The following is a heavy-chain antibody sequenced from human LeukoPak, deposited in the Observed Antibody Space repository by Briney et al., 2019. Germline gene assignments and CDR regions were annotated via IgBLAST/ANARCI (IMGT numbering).Heavy chain of an antibody. D-gene: IGHD2-15*01. V-gene: IGHV1-2*02. CDR3: ARGPLEYCSGGTCYSGRNWFDP. J-gene: IGHJ5*02. Sequence: ASVKVSCKASGYILTDYYMHWVRQAPGQGLEWMGWINPNSGDTNYAQKFQGRVTMTRDTSISTVYMELRRLRYDDTATYYCARGPLEYCSGGTCYSGRNWFDPWGQGTLVTVSS. CDR2: INPNSGDT. CDR1: GYILTDYY.